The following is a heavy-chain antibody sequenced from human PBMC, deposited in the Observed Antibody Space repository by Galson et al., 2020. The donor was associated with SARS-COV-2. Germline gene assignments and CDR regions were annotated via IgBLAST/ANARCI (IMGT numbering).Heavy chain of an antibody. CDR2: ISYDGSNK. CDR3: ARDTGGLFDY. Sequence: TGGSLRLSCAASGFTFSSYAMHWVRQAPGKGLEWVAVISYDGSNKYYADSVKGRFTISRDNSKNTLYLQMNSLRAEDTAVYYCARDTGGLFDYWGQGTLVTGSS. CDR1: GFTFSSYA. J-gene: IGHJ4*02. V-gene: IGHV3-30-3*01. D-gene: IGHD3-16*01.